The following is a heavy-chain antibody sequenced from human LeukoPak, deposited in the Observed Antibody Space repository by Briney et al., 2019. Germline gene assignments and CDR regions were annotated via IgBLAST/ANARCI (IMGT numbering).Heavy chain of an antibody. V-gene: IGHV4-34*01. J-gene: IGHJ2*01. D-gene: IGHD2-2*01. CDR3: ARGHCSSTTCYLPPDWYFDL. Sequence: SETLSLTCAVYGGSFSGYYWSWNRQPPGKGLEWIGEINHSGGTNYNQSLKSRVTISVYTSKNQFSLKLNSVTAADTAVYYCARGHCSSTTCYLPPDWYFDLWGRGTLVTVSS. CDR2: INHSGGT. CDR1: GGSFSGYY.